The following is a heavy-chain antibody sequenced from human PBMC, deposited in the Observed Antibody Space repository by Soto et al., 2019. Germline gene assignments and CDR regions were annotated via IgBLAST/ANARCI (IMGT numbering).Heavy chain of an antibody. J-gene: IGHJ6*02. CDR3: AKDPLYYYDPPYGMDV. CDR1: GFTFSSYA. CDR2: ISGSGGST. D-gene: IGHD3-22*01. Sequence: GGSLRLSCAASGFTFSSYAMSWVRQAPGKGLEWVSTISGSGGSTYYADSVKGRFTISRDISKNTLYLQMNSLRAGDTAVYYCAKDPLYYYDPPYGMDVWGQGTTVTVSS. V-gene: IGHV3-23*01.